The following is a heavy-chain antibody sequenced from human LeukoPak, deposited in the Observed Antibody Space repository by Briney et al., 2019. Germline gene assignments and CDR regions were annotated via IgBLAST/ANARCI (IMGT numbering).Heavy chain of an antibody. D-gene: IGHD3-9*01. V-gene: IGHV3-23*01. CDR2: ISGNGGST. J-gene: IGHJ4*02. Sequence: GGSLRLSCATSQFNFNKFGMTWVRQAPGKGLEWVSSISGNGGSTQYADSVQGRFAVSRDNAKNSLYLQMNSLRAEDTAVYYCARDQAYYDILTGYYYDYWGQGTLVTVSS. CDR1: QFNFNKFG. CDR3: ARDQAYYDILTGYYYDY.